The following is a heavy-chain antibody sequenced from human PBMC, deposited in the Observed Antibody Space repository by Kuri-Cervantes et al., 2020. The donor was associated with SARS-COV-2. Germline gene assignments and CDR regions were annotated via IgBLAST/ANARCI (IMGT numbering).Heavy chain of an antibody. Sequence: GGSLRLSCAASGFTFSSYAMSWVRQAPGKGLEWVSASSGSGGSTYYADSVKGRFTISRDNSKNTLYLKMKSLRAEDTAVYYCARDRLLFSGIAVAGTYFDYWGQGTLVTVSS. D-gene: IGHD6-19*01. CDR2: SSGSGGST. J-gene: IGHJ4*02. CDR1: GFTFSSYA. CDR3: ARDRLLFSGIAVAGTYFDY. V-gene: IGHV3-23*01.